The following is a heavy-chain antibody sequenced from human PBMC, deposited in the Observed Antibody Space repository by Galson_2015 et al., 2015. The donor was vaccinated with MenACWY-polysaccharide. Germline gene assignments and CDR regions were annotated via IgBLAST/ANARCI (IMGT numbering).Heavy chain of an antibody. D-gene: IGHD3-10*01. V-gene: IGHV3-23*01. J-gene: IGHJ5*02. CDR1: GFTFSTYA. Sequence: SLRLSCAASGFTFSTYAMSWVRQAPGKGPEWVSFISGNGGRTEYADSVKGRFTISRDNSKNTLDLQMNSLRADDTAVYYCARARGGETASDAWGQGAVDTVSS. CDR3: ARARGGETASDA. CDR2: ISGNGGRT.